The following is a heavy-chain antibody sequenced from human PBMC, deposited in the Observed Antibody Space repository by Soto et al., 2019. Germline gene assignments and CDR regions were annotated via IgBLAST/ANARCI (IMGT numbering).Heavy chain of an antibody. D-gene: IGHD6-13*01. CDR3: ARDQIDSSSGPNYYYYGMDV. CDR1: GYTFTSYD. J-gene: IGHJ6*02. CDR2: MNPNSGNT. Sequence: GASLKVSCKASGYTFTSYDINWVRQATGQGLEWMGWMNPNSGNTGYAQKFQGRVTMTRNTSISTAYMELSSLRSEDTAVYYCARDQIDSSSGPNYYYYGMDVWGQGTTVTVSS. V-gene: IGHV1-8*01.